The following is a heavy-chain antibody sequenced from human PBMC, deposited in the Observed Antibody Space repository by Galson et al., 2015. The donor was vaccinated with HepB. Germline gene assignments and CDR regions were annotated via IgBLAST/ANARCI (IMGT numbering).Heavy chain of an antibody. Sequence: CAISGDSVSNNNVAWDWIRQSPSRGLEWLARTFYRSRWYYDYAVSLKGRIIVNPDTFKNQFSLQLNSVTPEDTAVYYCARTDCTGGICSRPFDYWGQGILVTASS. CDR2: TFYRSRWYY. CDR1: GDSVSNNNVA. J-gene: IGHJ4*02. D-gene: IGHD2-8*02. CDR3: ARTDCTGGICSRPFDY. V-gene: IGHV6-1*01.